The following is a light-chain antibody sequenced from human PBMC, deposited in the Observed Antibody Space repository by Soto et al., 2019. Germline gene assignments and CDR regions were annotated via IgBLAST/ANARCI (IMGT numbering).Light chain of an antibody. J-gene: IGKJ1*01. CDR3: QQCDILPWT. CDR1: QDITNF. V-gene: IGKV1-33*01. Sequence: DIQMTQSPSSLSASVGDRVTITCQASQDITNFLNWYQQKPGKAPKRLIYVASSLDTGVPSRFRGSGSWTDFTFNISCLKPQDIASYECQQCDILPWTFGQETHVQIK. CDR2: VAS.